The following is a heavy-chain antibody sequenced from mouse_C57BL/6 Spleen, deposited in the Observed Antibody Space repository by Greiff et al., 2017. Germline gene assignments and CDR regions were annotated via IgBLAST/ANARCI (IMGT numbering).Heavy chain of an antibody. CDR2: ISSGGSYT. V-gene: IGHV5-6*01. J-gene: IGHJ1*03. Sequence: EVQGVESGGDLVKPGGSLKLSCAASGFTFSSYGMSWVRQTPDKRLEWVATISSGGSYTYYPDSVKGRFTISRDNAKNTLYLQMSSLKSEDTAMYYCARHDLITTVVANWYFDVWGTGTTVTVSS. CDR1: GFTFSSYG. D-gene: IGHD1-1*01. CDR3: ARHDLITTVVANWYFDV.